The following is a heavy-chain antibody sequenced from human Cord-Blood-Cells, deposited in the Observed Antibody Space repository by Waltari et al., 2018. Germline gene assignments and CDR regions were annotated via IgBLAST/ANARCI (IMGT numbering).Heavy chain of an antibody. J-gene: IGHJ6*03. CDR2: SKSKTAGETT. CDR3: TTGADCSSTSCYMTYYYYYYMDV. Sequence: EVQLVESGGGLVKPGGSLRLSCAASGFTFSNAWMSWVRQAPGKGLEWVGRSKSKTAGETTDYAAPGKGRFTISRDYSKTTLYLQMNSLKTEDTAVYYCTTGADCSSTSCYMTYYYYYYMDVWGKGTTVTVSS. CDR1: GFTFSNAW. D-gene: IGHD2-2*02. V-gene: IGHV3-15*01.